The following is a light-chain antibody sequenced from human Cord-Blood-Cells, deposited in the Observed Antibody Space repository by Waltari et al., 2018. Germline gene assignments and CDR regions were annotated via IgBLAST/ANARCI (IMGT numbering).Light chain of an antibody. J-gene: IGKJ1*01. V-gene: IGKV1-9*01. CDR3: QQLNSYPWT. Sequence: DIQLTQSPSFLSASVGDRVTITCRASQGSSSYLACYQQKPGKAPKLLIYAASTLQSGVPSRFSGSGSGTEFTLTISSLQPEDFATYYCQQLNSYPWTFGQGTKVEIK. CDR2: AAS. CDR1: QGSSSY.